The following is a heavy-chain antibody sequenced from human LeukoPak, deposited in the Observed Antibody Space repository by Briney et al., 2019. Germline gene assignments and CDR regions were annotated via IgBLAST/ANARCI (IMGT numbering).Heavy chain of an antibody. CDR1: GGSFSGYY. CDR2: INHSGST. V-gene: IGHV4-34*01. J-gene: IGHJ5*02. Sequence: PSETLSLTCAVYGGSFSGYYWSWIRQPPGKGLEWIGEINHSGSTNYNPSLKSRVTISVDTSKNQFSLKLSSVTAADTAVYYCARGPRKFHPWGQGTLVTVSS. CDR3: ARGPRKFHP.